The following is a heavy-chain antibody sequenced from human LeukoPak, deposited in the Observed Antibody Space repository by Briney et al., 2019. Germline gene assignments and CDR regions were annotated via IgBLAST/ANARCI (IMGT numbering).Heavy chain of an antibody. CDR2: INSDGSTI. D-gene: IGHD1-26*01. CDR1: GFTVSSYW. CDR3: EVGGPRSSFDY. Sequence: GGSLRLSCAVSGFTVSSYWMHWVRHAPGKGLVWVSRINSDGSTISYADSVKGRFTISRDNAENTLFLQMNSLTVEDTAVYYCEVGGPRSSFDYWGQGTLVTVSS. V-gene: IGHV3-74*01. J-gene: IGHJ4*02.